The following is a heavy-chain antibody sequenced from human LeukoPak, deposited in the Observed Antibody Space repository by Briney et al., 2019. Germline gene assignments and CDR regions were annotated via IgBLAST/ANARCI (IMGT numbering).Heavy chain of an antibody. V-gene: IGHV3-21*01. D-gene: IGHD2-2*01. CDR2: ISSSSSYI. Sequence: PGGSLRLSCAASGLTFSSYSMNWVRQAPGKGLEWVSSISSSSSYIYYADSVKGRFTISRDNAKNSLYLQMNSLRAEDTAVYYCARDPCTSCYYFDYWGQGTLVTVSS. CDR3: ARDPCTSCYYFDY. CDR1: GLTFSSYS. J-gene: IGHJ4*02.